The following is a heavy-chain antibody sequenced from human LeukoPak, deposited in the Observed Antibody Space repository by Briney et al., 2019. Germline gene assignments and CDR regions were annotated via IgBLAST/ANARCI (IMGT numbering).Heavy chain of an antibody. V-gene: IGHV3-15*01. CDR3: TTGSLSYGMDV. Sequence: GGSLRLSCAASRFTFSNAWMSWVRQAPGKGLEWVGRIKSKTDGGTIDYAAPVKGRFTISRDGSKNTLYLQMNGLKSEDTAVYYCTTGSLSYGMDVWGQGTTVTVSS. J-gene: IGHJ6*02. CDR1: RFTFSNAW. CDR2: IKSKTDGGTI.